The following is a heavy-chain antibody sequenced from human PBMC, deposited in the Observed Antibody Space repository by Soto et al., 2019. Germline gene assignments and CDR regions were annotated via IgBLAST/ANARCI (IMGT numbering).Heavy chain of an antibody. CDR1: GGSITGGSISSTTYY. D-gene: IGHD3-10*01. CDR3: ARHSPLGSGSYPFDY. Sequence: PSETLSLTCTVSGGSITGGSISSTTYYWGWMRQPPGKGLEWIASFFIGGNTYYNPSLKSRVTTSVDTSKNQFSLKLSSVTAADTAMYYCARHSPLGSGSYPFDYWGQGTLVTVSS. CDR2: FFIGGNT. V-gene: IGHV4-39*01. J-gene: IGHJ4*02.